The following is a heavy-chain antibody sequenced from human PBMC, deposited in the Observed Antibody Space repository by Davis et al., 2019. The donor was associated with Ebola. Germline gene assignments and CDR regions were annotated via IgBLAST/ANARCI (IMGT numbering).Heavy chain of an antibody. CDR2: IRSKANSYAT. V-gene: IGHV3-73*01. CDR1: GFTFSGSA. CDR3: TRAHYYDSSGYSNWFDP. D-gene: IGHD3-22*01. J-gene: IGHJ5*02. Sequence: PGGSLRLSCAASGFTFSGSAMHWVRQASGKGLEWVGRIRSKANSYATAYAASVKGRFTISRDDSKNTAYLQMNSLKTEDTAVYYCTRAHYYDSSGYSNWFDPWGQGTLVTVSS.